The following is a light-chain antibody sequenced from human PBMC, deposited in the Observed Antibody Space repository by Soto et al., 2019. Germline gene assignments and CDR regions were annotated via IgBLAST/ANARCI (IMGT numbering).Light chain of an antibody. V-gene: IGLV2-14*03. J-gene: IGLJ1*01. CDR1: SSDVGGYNY. CDR3: SSYTSSSTYV. Sequence: QSALTQPASVSGSPGQSMTISCTGTSSDVGGYNYVSWYQQHPGKVPKLMIYDVSNRPSGVSNRFSGSKSGNTASLTISGLQAEDEADYYCSSYTSSSTYVFGIGTQLTVL. CDR2: DVS.